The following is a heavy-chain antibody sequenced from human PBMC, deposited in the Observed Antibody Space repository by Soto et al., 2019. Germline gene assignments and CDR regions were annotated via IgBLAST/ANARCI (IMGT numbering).Heavy chain of an antibody. CDR1: GGSVSSGSYY. CDR2: IYYSGST. J-gene: IGHJ5*02. V-gene: IGHV4-61*01. CDR3: ARDFNQQAWFDP. Sequence: KPAETLSLTCTVSGGSVSSGSYYWSWIRQPPGKGLEWIGYIYYSGSTNYNPSLKSRVTISVDTSKNQFSLKLSSVTAADTAVYYCARDFNQQAWFDPWGQGTLVTGSS.